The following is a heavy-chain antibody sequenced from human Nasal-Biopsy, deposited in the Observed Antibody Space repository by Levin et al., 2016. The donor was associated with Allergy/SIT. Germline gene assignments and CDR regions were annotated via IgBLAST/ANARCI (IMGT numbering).Heavy chain of an antibody. CDR1: GFNFSSYA. D-gene: IGHD2-15*01. CDR3: AKLRSAIVAAAMNS. V-gene: IGHV3-23*01. J-gene: IGHJ5*02. Sequence: GESLKISCAASGFNFSSYAMTWVRQAPGRGLEWVSVISASGDSTHYADSVKGRFTISRDNSKTTLNLQMNNLRAEDTAIYYCAKLRSAIVAAAMNSCGQGTLVTVSS. CDR2: ISASGDST.